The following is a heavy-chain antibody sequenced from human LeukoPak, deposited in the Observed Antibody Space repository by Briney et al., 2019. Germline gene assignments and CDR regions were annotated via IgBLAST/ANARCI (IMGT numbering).Heavy chain of an antibody. D-gene: IGHD6-6*01. CDR2: ISSSGSTI. J-gene: IGHJ5*02. V-gene: IGHV3-11*01. CDR3: ARGAARSNWFDP. CDR1: GFTFSDYY. Sequence: GGSLRLSCAASGFTFSDYYMSWIRQAPGKRLEWVSYISSSGSTIYYADSVKGRFTISRDNAKNSLYLQMNSLRAEDTAVHYCARGAARSNWFDPWGQGTLVTVSS.